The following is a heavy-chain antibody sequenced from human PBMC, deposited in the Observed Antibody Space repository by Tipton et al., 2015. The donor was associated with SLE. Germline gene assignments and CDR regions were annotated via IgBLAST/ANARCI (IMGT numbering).Heavy chain of an antibody. CDR1: GDTIDGNTYF. D-gene: IGHD1-1*01. Sequence: TLSLTCTVSGDTIDGNTYFWDWIRQPPGKGLMLIGSISYSGATSYNPSLKSRVTISVDTSNNQFSLKLSSVTAADTAIYYCARDDFSVSTRSNDGFDIWGQGTMVTVSS. V-gene: IGHV4-39*07. CDR2: ISYSGAT. CDR3: ARDDFSVSTRSNDGFDI. J-gene: IGHJ3*02.